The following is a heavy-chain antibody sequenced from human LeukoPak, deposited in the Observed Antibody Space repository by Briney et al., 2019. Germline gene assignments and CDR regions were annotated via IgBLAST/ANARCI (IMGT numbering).Heavy chain of an antibody. D-gene: IGHD2-2*01. CDR3: ARIVVPAATMGMDV. J-gene: IGHJ6*02. V-gene: IGHV3-21*01. Sequence: PGGSLRLSCAASGFTFSSYSMNWVRQAPGKGLEWVSSISSSSSYIYYADSVKGRFTISRDNAKNSLYLQMNSLRAEDTAVYYCARIVVPAATMGMDVWGQGTTVTVSS. CDR1: GFTFSSYS. CDR2: ISSSSSYI.